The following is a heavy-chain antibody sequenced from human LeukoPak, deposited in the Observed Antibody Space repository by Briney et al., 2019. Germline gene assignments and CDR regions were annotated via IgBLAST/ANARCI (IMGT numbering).Heavy chain of an antibody. J-gene: IGHJ4*02. CDR3: ARAPYSSGWYPHYFDY. D-gene: IGHD6-19*01. V-gene: IGHV4-59*01. Sequence: SETLSLTCTVSGGSISSYYWSWIRQPLGKGLEWIGYIYYSGSTNYNPSLKSRVTISVDTSKNQFSLKLSSVTAADTAVYYCARAPYSSGWYPHYFDYWGQGTLVTVSS. CDR2: IYYSGST. CDR1: GGSISSYY.